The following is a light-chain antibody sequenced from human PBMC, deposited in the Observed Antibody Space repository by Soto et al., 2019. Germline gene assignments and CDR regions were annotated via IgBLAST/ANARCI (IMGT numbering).Light chain of an antibody. CDR3: HKHVTWLT. CDR1: QSVGTY. J-gene: IGKJ4*01. CDR2: DAS. Sequence: EIVLTQSPAILSLSPGERATLSCRASQSVGTYLDWYQQKLGQAPRLLIYDASNSATGIPARFSGSGSGTDFTLTISRLEHEDVEFYYCHKHVTWLTFGGGTKVEL. V-gene: IGKV3-11*01.